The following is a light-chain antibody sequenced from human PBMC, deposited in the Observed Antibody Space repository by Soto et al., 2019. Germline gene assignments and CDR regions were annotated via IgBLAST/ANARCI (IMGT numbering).Light chain of an antibody. V-gene: IGLV1-40*01. J-gene: IGLJ2*01. Sequence: QSVLTQPPSVSGAPGQRVTISCTGNSSNIGAGYEVHWYQQLPGVAPKLLIYRNNNRPSGVPDRFSGSKSGKSASLAITGLQAEDEADYYCQSYDSSLSGYVVFGGRTKLTVL. CDR1: SSNIGAGYE. CDR2: RNN. CDR3: QSYDSSLSGYVV.